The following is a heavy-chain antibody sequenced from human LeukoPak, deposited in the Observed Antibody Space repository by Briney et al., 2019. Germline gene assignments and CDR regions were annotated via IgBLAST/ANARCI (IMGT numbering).Heavy chain of an antibody. CDR1: GYTFTGYY. Sequence: ASVKVSCKASGYTFTGYYMHWVRQAPGQGREWRGWINPNSGGTNYAQKFQGRVTMTRDTSISTAYMELSRLRSDDTAVYYCARGMYYYDSSGYDNYFDYWGQGTLVTVSS. CDR2: INPNSGGT. J-gene: IGHJ4*02. D-gene: IGHD3-22*01. CDR3: ARGMYYYDSSGYDNYFDY. V-gene: IGHV1-2*02.